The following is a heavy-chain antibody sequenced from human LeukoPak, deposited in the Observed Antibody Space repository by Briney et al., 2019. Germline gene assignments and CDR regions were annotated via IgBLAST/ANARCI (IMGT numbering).Heavy chain of an antibody. Sequence: ASVKVSCKASGYTFTGYYMHWVRQAPGQGLEWMGWINPNSGGTNYQGRVTMTRDTSISTAYMELSRLRSEDTAVYYCARGGSSWPIDYWGQGTLVTVSS. CDR2: INPNSGGT. CDR1: GYTFTGYY. D-gene: IGHD6-13*01. V-gene: IGHV1-2*02. J-gene: IGHJ4*02. CDR3: ARGGSSWPIDY.